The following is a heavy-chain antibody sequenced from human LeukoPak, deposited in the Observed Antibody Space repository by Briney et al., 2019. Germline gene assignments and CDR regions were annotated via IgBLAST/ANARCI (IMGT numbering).Heavy chain of an antibody. D-gene: IGHD3/OR15-3a*01. CDR3: ARRIFGLYYFDY. CDR2: VYYSGSA. Sequence: PSETLSLTCTVSGGSISNSTYYWGWIRQPPGKGLEWVGTVYYSGSAYYNPSLKSRVTISVGTSKNQFSLKLRSVTAADTAVYYCARRIFGLYYFDYWGQGSLVTVSS. CDR1: GGSISNSTYY. V-gene: IGHV4-39*01. J-gene: IGHJ4*02.